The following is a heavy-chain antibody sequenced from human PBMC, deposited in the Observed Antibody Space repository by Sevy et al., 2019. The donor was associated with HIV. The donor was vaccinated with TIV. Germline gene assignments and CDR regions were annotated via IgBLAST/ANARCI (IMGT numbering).Heavy chain of an antibody. CDR2: LYHDGST. V-gene: IGHV4-38-2*01. CDR3: ARGGYYDTSGYYSYYFDY. D-gene: IGHD3-22*01. J-gene: IGHJ4*02. Sequence: SETLSLTCAVSGYSINSGYYWGWIRQPPGKGLEWIGSLYHDGSTSFKPSLKSRVTISVDTSKNQSSLKLTSVTAADTAVYYCARGGYYDTSGYYSYYFDYWGQGTLVTVSS. CDR1: GYSINSGYY.